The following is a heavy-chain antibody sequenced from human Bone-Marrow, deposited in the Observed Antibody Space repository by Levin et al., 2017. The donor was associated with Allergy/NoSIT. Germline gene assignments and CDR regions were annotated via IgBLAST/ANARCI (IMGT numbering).Heavy chain of an antibody. J-gene: IGHJ4*02. CDR1: GFIFSGSA. CDR3: TRLEEAATNGHDY. D-gene: IGHD2-8*01. Sequence: LSLTCAASGFIFSGSAIHWVRQASGKGLEWIGRIRDNTNSYATAYAASVTGRFTISRDDSKNTAYLQMNSLKTEDTAVYYCTRLEEAATNGHDYWGQGTLVTVSS. CDR2: IRDNTNSYAT. V-gene: IGHV3-73*01.